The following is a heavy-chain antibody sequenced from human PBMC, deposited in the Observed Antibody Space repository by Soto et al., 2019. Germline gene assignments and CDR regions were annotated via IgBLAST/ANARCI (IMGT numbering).Heavy chain of an antibody. CDR2: LDQSGGT. V-gene: IGHV4-34*01. Sequence: SETLSLTCAVVGDSLRGQSWNWIRQSPGKGLEWIGELDQSGGTNYNPSLKSRAIISDDTSKNQFSLTLTSVTAADTAVYYCAREDTNGWSGESLDVWGQGTTVTVSS. D-gene: IGHD2-8*01. J-gene: IGHJ6*02. CDR3: AREDTNGWSGESLDV. CDR1: GDSLRGQS.